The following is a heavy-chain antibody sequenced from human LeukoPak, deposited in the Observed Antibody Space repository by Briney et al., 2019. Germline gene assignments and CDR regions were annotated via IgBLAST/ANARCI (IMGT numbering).Heavy chain of an antibody. Sequence: GGSLRLSCAASGFTFSSYAMSWVRQAPGKGLEWVSAISGSGGSTYYADSVKGRFTISRDNSKNTLYLQMNSLRAEDTAVYYCAKDVGYSSGWYLFDYWGQGTLVTVSS. CDR2: ISGSGGST. V-gene: IGHV3-23*01. J-gene: IGHJ4*02. CDR3: AKDVGYSSGWYLFDY. D-gene: IGHD6-19*01. CDR1: GFTFSSYA.